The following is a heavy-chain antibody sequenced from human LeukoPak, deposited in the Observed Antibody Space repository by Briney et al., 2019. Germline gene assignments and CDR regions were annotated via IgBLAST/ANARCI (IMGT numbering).Heavy chain of an antibody. V-gene: IGHV3-21*01. Sequence: GGSLRLSCTTSGFTFRSSSSNWVRQVPGKGLEWVASISSSGSYKYYADSVEGRFTISRDNAKDSLFLQMDSLRVEDTAVYFCARELGNGDTYANVPLGHWGQGTLVTVSS. CDR3: ARELGNGDTYANVPLGH. D-gene: IGHD2-2*01. J-gene: IGHJ4*02. CDR1: GFTFRSSS. CDR2: ISSSGSYK.